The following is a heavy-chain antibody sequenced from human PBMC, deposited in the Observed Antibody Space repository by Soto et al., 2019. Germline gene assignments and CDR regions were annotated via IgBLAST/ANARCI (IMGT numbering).Heavy chain of an antibody. CDR3: ARHVAGYGVYCADY. V-gene: IGHV4-39*01. CDR1: GGSISSSSYY. Sequence: SETLSLTCTVSGGSISSSSYYWGWIRQPPGKGLEWIGSIYYSGSTYYNPSLKSRVTISVDTSKIQFSLKLSSVTAADTAVYYCARHVAGYGVYCADYWGQGTLVTVSS. D-gene: IGHD4-17*01. J-gene: IGHJ4*02. CDR2: IYYSGST.